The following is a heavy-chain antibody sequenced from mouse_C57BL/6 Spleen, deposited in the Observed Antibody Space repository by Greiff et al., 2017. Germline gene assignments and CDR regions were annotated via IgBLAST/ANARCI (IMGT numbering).Heavy chain of an antibody. J-gene: IGHJ4*01. CDR1: GYTFTSYW. D-gene: IGHD1-1*01. CDR3: VRKEGTTVVGYAMDY. CDR2: IHPNSGST. V-gene: IGHV1-64*01. Sequence: QVQLQQPGAELVKPGASVKLSCKASGYTFTSYWMHWVKQRPGQGLEWIGMIHPNSGSTNYNEKFKSKATLTVNKSSSTAYMQLSSLTSEDSAVYYCVRKEGTTVVGYAMDYWGQGTSVTVSS.